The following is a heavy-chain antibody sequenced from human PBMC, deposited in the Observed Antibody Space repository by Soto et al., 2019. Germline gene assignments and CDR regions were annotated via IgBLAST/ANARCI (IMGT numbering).Heavy chain of an antibody. V-gene: IGHV3-21*01. Sequence: EVQLVESGGGLVKPGGSLRLSCAASGFTFSSYSMNWVRQAPGKGLEWVSSISSSSSYIYYADSVKGRFTISRDNAKNSLYLQMNSLRAEDTAVYYCARDVRQWLVRGPLDYWGQGTLVTVSS. CDR2: ISSSSSYI. J-gene: IGHJ4*02. D-gene: IGHD6-19*01. CDR3: ARDVRQWLVRGPLDY. CDR1: GFTFSSYS.